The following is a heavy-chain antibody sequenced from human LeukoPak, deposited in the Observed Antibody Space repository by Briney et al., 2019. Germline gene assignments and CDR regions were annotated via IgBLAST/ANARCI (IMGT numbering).Heavy chain of an antibody. CDR3: AARANWKQVDAFDI. D-gene: IGHD1-20*01. V-gene: IGHV1-46*01. CDR1: GYTFTNYY. CDR2: INPSGGST. Sequence: GASVKVSCKASGYTFTNYYMHWVRQAPGQGLEWMGIINPSGGSTSYAQKFQGRVTMTRDMSTSTVYMELSSLRSEDTAVYYCAARANWKQVDAFDIWGQGTMVTVSS. J-gene: IGHJ3*02.